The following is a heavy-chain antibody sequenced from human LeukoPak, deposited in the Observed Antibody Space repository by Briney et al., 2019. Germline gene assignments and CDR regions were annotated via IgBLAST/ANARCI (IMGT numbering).Heavy chain of an antibody. CDR1: GFTFSSYG. D-gene: IGHD2-15*01. V-gene: IGHV3-33*06. CDR2: IWYDGSNK. Sequence: PGGSLRLSCAASGFTFSSYGMHWVRQAPGKGLEWVAVIWYDGSNKYYADSVKGRFTISRDNSKNTLYLQMNSLRAEDTAVYYCAKSRTATPFGYWGQGTLVTVSS. J-gene: IGHJ4*02. CDR3: AKSRTATPFGY.